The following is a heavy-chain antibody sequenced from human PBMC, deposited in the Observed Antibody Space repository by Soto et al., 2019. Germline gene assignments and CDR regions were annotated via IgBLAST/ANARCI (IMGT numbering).Heavy chain of an antibody. J-gene: IGHJ4*02. V-gene: IGHV3-23*01. CDR2: ISGSGGST. CDR1: GFTCSSYT. Sequence: VGSLRLSWAASGFTCSSYTMNWVRQAPGKGLEWVSAISGSGGSTYYADSVKGRFTISRDNSKNTLYLQMNSLRAEDTAVYYCAKDRRTLPLDFDYWGQGTLVTVSS. CDR3: AKDRRTLPLDFDY.